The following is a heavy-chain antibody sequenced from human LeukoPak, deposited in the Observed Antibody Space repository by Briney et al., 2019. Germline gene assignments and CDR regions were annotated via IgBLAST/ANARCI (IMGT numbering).Heavy chain of an antibody. CDR1: GFTFTNYL. CDR3: ARVPWTAAAD. Sequence: PGGSLRLSCAASGFTFTNYLMSWVRQAPGKGPEWVASINEDGSEKHYVGSVKGRFTISRDNAKNSVYLQMKSLRAEDTAVYYCARVPWTAAADWGQGTLVTVSS. D-gene: IGHD6-13*01. V-gene: IGHV3-7*01. CDR2: INEDGSEK. J-gene: IGHJ4*02.